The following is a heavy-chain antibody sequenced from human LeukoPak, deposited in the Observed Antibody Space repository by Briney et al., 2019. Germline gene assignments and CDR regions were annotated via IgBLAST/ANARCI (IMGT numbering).Heavy chain of an antibody. V-gene: IGHV3-23*01. J-gene: IGHJ4*02. CDR3: AKAPGYSSGWSIDY. CDR1: RFTFSSYA. Sequence: PGGSLRLSCAASRFTFSSYAMSWVRQAPGKVPEWVSGVSGNGAGTYYADSVKGRFTISRDNSKNMLYLQMNSLRAEDTAVYYCAKAPGYSSGWSIDYWGQGTLVTVSS. CDR2: VSGNGAGT. D-gene: IGHD6-13*01.